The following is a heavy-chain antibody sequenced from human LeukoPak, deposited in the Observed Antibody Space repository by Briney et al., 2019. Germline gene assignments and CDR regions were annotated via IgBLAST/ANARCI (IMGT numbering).Heavy chain of an antibody. V-gene: IGHV1-18*01. J-gene: IGHJ1*01. CDR2: ISAYNGNT. D-gene: IGHD3-22*01. CDR1: GYTFTSYG. Sequence: ASVKVSCKASGYTFTSYGISWVRQAPGQGLEWMGWISAYNGNTNYAQKLQGRVTMTTDTSTSTAYMELRSLRSDDTAVYYCARDLSAIVVAGGYFQHWGQGTLVTVSS. CDR3: ARDLSAIVVAGGYFQH.